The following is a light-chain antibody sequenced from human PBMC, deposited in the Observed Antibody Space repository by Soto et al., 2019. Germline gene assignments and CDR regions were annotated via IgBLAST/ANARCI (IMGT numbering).Light chain of an antibody. CDR1: SSDVGGYNC. V-gene: IGLV2-14*01. CDR3: SSYTSSSTLDVV. J-gene: IGLJ2*01. Sequence: QSALTQPASVSGSPGQSITISCTGTSSDVGGYNCVSWYQQHPGKAPKLIIYDVSNRPSGVSNRFSGSKSGNTASLTISGLQAEDEADYYCSSYTSSSTLDVVFGGGTKVTVL. CDR2: DVS.